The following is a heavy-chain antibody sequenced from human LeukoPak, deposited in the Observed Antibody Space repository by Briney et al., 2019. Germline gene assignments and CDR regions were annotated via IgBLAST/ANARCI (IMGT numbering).Heavy chain of an antibody. Sequence: GGSLRLSCAASGFTFDDYAMHWVRQAPGKGLEWVSGISWNSGSIGYADSVKGRSTISRDNAKNSLYLQMNSLRAEDTALYYCAKDGIVGAIDYWGQGTLVTVSS. CDR2: ISWNSGSI. J-gene: IGHJ4*02. CDR3: AKDGIVGAIDY. V-gene: IGHV3-9*01. CDR1: GFTFDDYA. D-gene: IGHD1-26*01.